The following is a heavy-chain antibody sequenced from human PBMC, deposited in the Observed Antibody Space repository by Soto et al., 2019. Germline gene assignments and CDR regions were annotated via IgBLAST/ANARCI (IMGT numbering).Heavy chain of an antibody. CDR2: MNPANGNA. D-gene: IGHD6-19*01. V-gene: IGHV1-8*01. CDR3: ARAVGIAVTGLDL. J-gene: IGHJ5*02. Sequence: QEQLVQSGAEVKRPGASVKISCRASGYNFISSNINWVRQAAGQRPEWLGWMNPANGNAAFARHFQGRVTMTRDTSAETAYMELGGLSSGDTAIYYCARAVGIAVTGLDLWGPGTLVTVS. CDR1: GYNFISSN.